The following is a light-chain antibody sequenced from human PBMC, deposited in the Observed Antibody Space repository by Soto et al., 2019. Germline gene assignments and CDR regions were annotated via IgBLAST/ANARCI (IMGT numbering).Light chain of an antibody. CDR2: DVR. J-gene: IGLJ2*01. CDR1: SSDIGGYSY. V-gene: IGLV2-14*03. Sequence: QSALTQPASVSGSPGQSISISCTGGSSDIGGYSYVSWYQQHPGKVPKLIIYDVRDRPSGVSNRFSGSKSGNTASLTISGLQAEDEADYYCSSYTSESGTLVVFGGGTKLTVL. CDR3: SSYTSESGTLVV.